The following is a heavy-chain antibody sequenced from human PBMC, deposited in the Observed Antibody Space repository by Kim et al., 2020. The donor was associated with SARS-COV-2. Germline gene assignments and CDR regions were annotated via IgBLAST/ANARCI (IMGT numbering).Heavy chain of an antibody. D-gene: IGHD6-13*01. CDR3: ARGSAAAGTWPFDY. V-gene: IGHV1-3*01. J-gene: IGHJ4*02. Sequence: TFKGTVTIHRDTSAGNAYMELSSLRSEDTAVYYCARGSAAAGTWPFDYWGQGTLVTVSS.